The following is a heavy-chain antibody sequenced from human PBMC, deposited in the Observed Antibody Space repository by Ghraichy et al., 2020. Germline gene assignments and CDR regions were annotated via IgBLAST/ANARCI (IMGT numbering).Heavy chain of an antibody. CDR2: IKQDGSEK. CDR1: GFTFSSYW. CDR3: ATGGGPDPDIYDFFVAGYYYYMDV. J-gene: IGHJ6*03. V-gene: IGHV3-7*01. Sequence: GGSLRLSCAASGFTFSSYWMSWVRQAPGKGLEWVANIKQDGSEKYYVDSVKGRFTISRDNAKNSLYLQMNSLRAEDTAVYYCATGGGPDPDIYDFFVAGYYYYMDVWGKGTTVTVSS. D-gene: IGHD3-3*01.